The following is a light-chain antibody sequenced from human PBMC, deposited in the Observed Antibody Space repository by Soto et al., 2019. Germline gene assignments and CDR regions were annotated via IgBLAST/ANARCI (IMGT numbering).Light chain of an antibody. CDR1: QSVSNNY. J-gene: IGKJ3*01. Sequence: EIVLTQSPGTLSLSAGERAPLXXRASQSVSNNYLAWYQQKPGQAPRVXIYGASNRATGIPDRFSGSGSGTDFTLTISRLEPEDFAVYYCQQYGSSPQAFGPGTKVDIK. CDR2: GAS. V-gene: IGKV3-20*01. CDR3: QQYGSSPQA.